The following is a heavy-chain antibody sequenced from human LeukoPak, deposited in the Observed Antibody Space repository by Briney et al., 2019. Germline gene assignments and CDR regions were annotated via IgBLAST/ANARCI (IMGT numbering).Heavy chain of an antibody. Sequence: PGGSLRLSCAASGFTFSTYAMSWVRQAPGKGLEWVSAISGSGGRIYYGASVKGRFTISRDNSKNTLNLQMNSLRAEDTAVYYCARGVWDYWGQGTLVTVSS. D-gene: IGHD6-6*01. CDR3: ARGVWDY. V-gene: IGHV3-23*01. J-gene: IGHJ4*02. CDR2: ISGSGGRI. CDR1: GFTFSTYA.